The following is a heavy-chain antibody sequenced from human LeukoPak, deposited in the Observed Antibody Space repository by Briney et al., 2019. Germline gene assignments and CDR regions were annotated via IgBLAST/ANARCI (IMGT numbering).Heavy chain of an antibody. CDR3: TTTIVGVTTWFDP. D-gene: IGHD1-26*01. V-gene: IGHV3-15*01. CDR1: GFTLSNAY. CDR2: IKNKTNGGTT. J-gene: IGHJ5*02. Sequence: EGSLRLSCAASGFTLSNAYMRWVRQAPGKGLEWVGRIKNKTNGGTTDYAAPVKGRFTISRDDSKNTLYLQMNSLKTEDTAVYYCTTTIVGVTTWFDPWGQGTLVTVSS.